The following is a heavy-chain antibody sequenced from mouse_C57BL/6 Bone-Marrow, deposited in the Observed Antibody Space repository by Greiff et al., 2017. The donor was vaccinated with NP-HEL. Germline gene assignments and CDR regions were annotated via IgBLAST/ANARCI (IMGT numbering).Heavy chain of an antibody. CDR2: IYPGNSDT. CDR1: GYTFTSYW. V-gene: IGHV1-5*01. CDR3: TRRGTVVAPRDY. D-gene: IGHD1-1*01. Sequence: EVQLQQSGTVLARPGASVKMSCKTSGYTFTSYWMHWVKQRPGQGLEWIGAIYPGNSDTSYNQKFKGKAKLTAVTSASTAYMELSSLTNEDSAVYYGTRRGTVVAPRDYWGQGTTLTVSS. J-gene: IGHJ2*01.